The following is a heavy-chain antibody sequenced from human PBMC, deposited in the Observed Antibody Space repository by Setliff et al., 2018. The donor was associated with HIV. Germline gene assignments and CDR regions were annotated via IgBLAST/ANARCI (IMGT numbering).Heavy chain of an antibody. CDR3: ASLDDSESPYIYYYYMDV. CDR2: INYRGNN. CDR1: GGSISTSRYY. V-gene: IGHV4-39*01. J-gene: IGHJ6*03. D-gene: IGHD3-10*01. Sequence: SETLSLTCTVSGGSISTSRYYWVWIRQPPGKGLEWIGSINYRGNNYYNPSLTSRTAISIDTSKNQISLKMSSVTAADTAVYYCASLDDSESPYIYYYYMDVWGEGTAVTVSS.